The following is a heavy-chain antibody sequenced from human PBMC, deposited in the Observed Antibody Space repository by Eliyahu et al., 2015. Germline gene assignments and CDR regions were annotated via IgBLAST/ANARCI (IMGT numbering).Heavy chain of an antibody. CDR2: ISGGGGNT. CDR1: GFXFMXYA. CDR3: AKEIFPGSSGSADY. D-gene: IGHD6-19*01. Sequence: EVQLLESGGGLEQPGGSLRLSCAASGFXFMXYAMXWVRQGPGEGVGWVSAISGGGGNTYYADSVKGRFTISRDNSKNTLYLQMNNLRAEDTAIYYCAKEIFPGSSGSADYWGQGTLVTVSS. V-gene: IGHV3-23*01. J-gene: IGHJ4*02.